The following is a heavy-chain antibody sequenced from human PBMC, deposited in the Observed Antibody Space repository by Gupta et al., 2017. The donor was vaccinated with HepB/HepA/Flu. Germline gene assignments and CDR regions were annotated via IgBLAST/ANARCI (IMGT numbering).Heavy chain of an antibody. Sequence: QLQLQESGPGLVEPSETLSLTCTVSGASISSTSYSWGWIRQPPGKGLEWIGTIYYSGSPYYNPSLKSRVTISVDTSKNQFSLKLSSVTAADTAVYYCARRHYCSSPTCQVWFDPWGQGTLVTVSS. CDR3: ARRHYCSSPTCQVWFDP. V-gene: IGHV4-39*01. D-gene: IGHD2-2*01. CDR2: IYYSGSP. CDR1: GASISSTSYS. J-gene: IGHJ5*02.